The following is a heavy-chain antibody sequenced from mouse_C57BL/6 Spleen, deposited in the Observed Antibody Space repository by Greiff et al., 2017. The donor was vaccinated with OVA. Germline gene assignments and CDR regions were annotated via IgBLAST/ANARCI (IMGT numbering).Heavy chain of an antibody. J-gene: IGHJ3*01. Sequence: EVKLVESGGGLVKPGGSLTLSCAASGFTFSDYGMHWVRQAPVKGLEWVSYISSGSSTISYADTVKGRFTISRDNAKNTLFLQMTSLRSEDTDMYYCARRSYGNYEAWFADWGKGTLVTVAA. V-gene: IGHV5-17*01. D-gene: IGHD2-1*01. CDR1: GFTFSDYG. CDR2: ISSGSSTI. CDR3: ARRSYGNYEAWFAD.